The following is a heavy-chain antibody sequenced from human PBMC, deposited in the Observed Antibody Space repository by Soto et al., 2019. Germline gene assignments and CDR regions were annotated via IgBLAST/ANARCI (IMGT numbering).Heavy chain of an antibody. D-gene: IGHD6-19*01. V-gene: IGHV1-18*04. Sequence: ASVKVSCKASGYTFTSYGISWVRQAPGQGLEWMGWIRAYNGYTNYAQKFQGRVTVTTDTSTSTAYMELRNLISDDTAIYYCARASDGYRSGWCVVYFDFWSQGSLVTASS. J-gene: IGHJ4*02. CDR3: ARASDGYRSGWCVVYFDF. CDR1: GYTFTSYG. CDR2: IRAYNGYT.